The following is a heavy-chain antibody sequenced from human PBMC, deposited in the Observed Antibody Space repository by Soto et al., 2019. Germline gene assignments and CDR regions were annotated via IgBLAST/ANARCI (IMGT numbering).Heavy chain of an antibody. CDR1: GGTFSSYN. CDR2: IITILGTT. Sequence: QVQLVQSGAEVKKPGSSVKVSCKASGGTFSSYNINWVRQAPGQGLEWMGRIITILGTTHYTKKLQGLRTINEDKSTTTTYKNLSSLRDEDTAIYYCAFQDIVTVFTAWGAIDLWGQGTMVNVAS. CDR3: AFQDIVTVFTAWGAIDL. D-gene: IGHD2-21*02. J-gene: IGHJ3*01. V-gene: IGHV1-69*08.